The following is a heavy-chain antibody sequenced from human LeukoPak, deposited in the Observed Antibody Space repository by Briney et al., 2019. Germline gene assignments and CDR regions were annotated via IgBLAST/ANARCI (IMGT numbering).Heavy chain of an antibody. D-gene: IGHD3-22*01. CDR3: ARDTTAYDSSGYSSY. CDR1: GYTFTSYG. J-gene: IGHJ4*02. V-gene: IGHV1-18*01. CDR2: ISAYNGNT. Sequence: GVSVKVSCKASGYTFTSYGISWVRQAPGQGLEWMGWISAYNGNTNYAQKLQGRVTMTTDTSTSTAYMELRSLRSDDTAVYYCARDTTAYDSSGYSSYWGQGTLVTVSS.